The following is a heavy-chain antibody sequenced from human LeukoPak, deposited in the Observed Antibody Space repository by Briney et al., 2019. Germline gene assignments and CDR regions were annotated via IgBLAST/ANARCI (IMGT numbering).Heavy chain of an antibody. Sequence: GASVKVSCKASGYTFTSYGISWVRQATGQGLEWMGWMNPNSGNTGYAQKFQGRVTMTRNTSISTVYMELSSLRSEDTAVYYCARSYYYDSSGPLDIWGQGTMVTVSS. D-gene: IGHD3-22*01. J-gene: IGHJ3*02. CDR3: ARSYYYDSSGPLDI. CDR2: MNPNSGNT. V-gene: IGHV1-8*02. CDR1: GYTFTSYG.